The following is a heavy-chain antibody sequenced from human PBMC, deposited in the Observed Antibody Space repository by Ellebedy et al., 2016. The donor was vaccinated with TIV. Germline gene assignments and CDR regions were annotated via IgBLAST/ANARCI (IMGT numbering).Heavy chain of an antibody. D-gene: IGHD3-3*01. V-gene: IGHV4-39*01. CDR1: GGSISSSSYY. CDR2: IYYSGST. J-gene: IGHJ6*02. Sequence: SETLSLTCTVSGGSISSSSYYWGWIRQPPGTGLEWIGSIYYSGSTYYNPSLKSRVTISVDTSKNQFSLKLSSVTAADTAVYYCARHVEMEWLLSPVYGMDVWGQGTMVTVSS. CDR3: ARHVEMEWLLSPVYGMDV.